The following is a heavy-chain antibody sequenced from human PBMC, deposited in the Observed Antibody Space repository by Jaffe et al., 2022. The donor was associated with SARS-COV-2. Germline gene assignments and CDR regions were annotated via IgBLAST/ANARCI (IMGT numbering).Heavy chain of an antibody. V-gene: IGHV4-59*01. CDR2: IYYSGST. CDR1: GGSISSYY. D-gene: IGHD4-17*01. CDR3: ARAIGETDYGDYELRGWFDP. J-gene: IGHJ5*02. Sequence: QVQLQESGPGLVKPSETLSLTCTVSGGSISSYYWSWIRQPPGKGLEWIGYIYYSGSTNYNPSLKSRVTISVDTSKNQFSLKLSSVTAADTAVYYCARAIGETDYGDYELRGWFDPWGQGTLVTVSS.